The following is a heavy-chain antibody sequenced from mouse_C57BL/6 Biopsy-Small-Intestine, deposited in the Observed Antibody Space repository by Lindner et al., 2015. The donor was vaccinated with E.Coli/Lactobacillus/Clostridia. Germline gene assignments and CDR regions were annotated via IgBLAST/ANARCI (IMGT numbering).Heavy chain of an antibody. CDR3: ARGGLFDISGIDF. V-gene: IGHV1S55*01. Sequence: SVKVSCKASGYTFTSYNINWVRQAPGQGLEWMGWMNPNSGISGYAQKFQDRVTITMNTSISTAYMEVSSLRSEDTAVFYCARGGLFDISGIDFWGQGTLVTVSS. CDR1: GYTFTSYN. CDR2: MNPNSGIS. J-gene: IGHJ4*01. D-gene: IGHD3-1*01.